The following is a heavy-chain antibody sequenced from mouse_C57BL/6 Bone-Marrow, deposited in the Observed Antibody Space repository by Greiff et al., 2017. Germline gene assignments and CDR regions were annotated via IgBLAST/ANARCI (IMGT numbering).Heavy chain of an antibody. D-gene: IGHD2-4*01. CDR2: IYPRSGNT. CDR3: ARDGGIYYDPFAY. J-gene: IGHJ3*01. CDR1: VYTFTSYG. V-gene: IGHV1-81*01. Sequence: QVQLQQSGAELARPGASVKLSCKASVYTFTSYGISWVKPRTGPGLAWIGEIYPRSGNTSYNEKFKGKATLTADKSSSTAYMERRSLTSEDSAVYFCARDGGIYYDPFAYWGQGTLVTVSA.